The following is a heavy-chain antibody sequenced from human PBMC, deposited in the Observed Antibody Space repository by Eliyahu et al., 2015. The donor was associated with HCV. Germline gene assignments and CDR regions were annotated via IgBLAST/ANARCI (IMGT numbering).Heavy chain of an antibody. D-gene: IGHD6-19*01. CDR2: ISFXGGST. CDR1: GXNFSNYA. V-gene: IGHV3-23*01. CDR3: ARPSVAGTSFRPSYYYGLDV. J-gene: IGHJ6*02. Sequence: EVQLLESGGGLVQPGGSLRLXCIASGXNFSNYAMNWVRQAPGKGLEWVSAISFXGGSTYSADSVKGRFTISRDNSKNTLFLQMNSLRAEDTAVYYCARPSVAGTSFRPSYYYGLDVWGQGTTVTVSS.